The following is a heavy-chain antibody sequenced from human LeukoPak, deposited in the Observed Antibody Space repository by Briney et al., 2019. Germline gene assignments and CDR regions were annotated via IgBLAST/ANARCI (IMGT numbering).Heavy chain of an antibody. CDR2: INHSGST. D-gene: IGHD6-13*01. CDR3: ARGSGIAAAGKGEEDYFDY. Sequence: SETLSLTCAVYGGSFSGYYWSWIRQPPGKGLEWIGEINHSGSTNYNPSLKSRVTISVDTSKNQFSLKLSSVTAAYTAVYYCARGSGIAAAGKGEEDYFDYWGQGTLVTVSS. V-gene: IGHV4-34*01. J-gene: IGHJ4*02. CDR1: GGSFSGYY.